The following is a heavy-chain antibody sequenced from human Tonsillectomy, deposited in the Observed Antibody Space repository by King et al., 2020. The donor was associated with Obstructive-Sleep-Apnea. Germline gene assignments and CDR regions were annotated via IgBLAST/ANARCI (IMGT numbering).Heavy chain of an antibody. CDR2: VHFSGST. CDR3: AREAIGTTIRGWFDP. J-gene: IGHJ5*02. CDR1: GGSVRSGSYY. V-gene: IGHV4-31*03. D-gene: IGHD5-12*01. Sequence: VQLQESGPGLVKPSQTLSLTCTVSGGSVRSGSYYWRWIRQHPGKGLEWIGYVHFSGSTYYNPSFKSRVIISVDTSMNQFSLKLSSMTAADTAVYYCAREAIGTTIRGWFDPWGQGTRVTVSS.